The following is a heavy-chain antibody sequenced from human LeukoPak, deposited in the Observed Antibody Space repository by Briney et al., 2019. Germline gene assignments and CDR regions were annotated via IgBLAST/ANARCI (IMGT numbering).Heavy chain of an antibody. CDR3: AKDNSHWLFDY. D-gene: IGHD1-1*01. V-gene: IGHV3-7*01. CDR2: IKQDGSEK. J-gene: IGHJ4*02. CDR1: GFTFSSYW. Sequence: GGSLRPSCAASGFTFSSYWMSWVRQAPGKGLEWVANIKQDGSEKYYVDSVKGRFTISRDNSKNTLYLQMNTLRAEDTSFYYCAKDNSHWLFDYWGRGTLVTVSS.